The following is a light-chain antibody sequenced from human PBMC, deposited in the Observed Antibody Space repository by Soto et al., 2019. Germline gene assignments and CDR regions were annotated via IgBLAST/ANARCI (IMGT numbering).Light chain of an antibody. Sequence: QSVLTQPPSVSGAPGQRVTISCTGSSSNIGAGYDVHWYQQLPGTAPKLLIYDNSNRPSGVPDRFSGSKSGTSASLAFTGLQADDEADYYCQSYDSSVTLRVFGTGTKLTVL. V-gene: IGLV1-40*01. J-gene: IGLJ1*01. CDR1: SSNIGAGYD. CDR3: QSYDSSVTLRV. CDR2: DNS.